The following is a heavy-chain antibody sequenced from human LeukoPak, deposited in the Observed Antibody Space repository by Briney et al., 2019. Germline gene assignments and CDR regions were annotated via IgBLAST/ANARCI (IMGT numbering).Heavy chain of an antibody. J-gene: IGHJ4*02. V-gene: IGHV4-31*03. CDR2: IYYSGST. CDR3: ARDVSGWYYFDY. Sequence: SETLSLTCTVSGGSISSGGYYWRWIRQHPGKGLEWIGYIYYSGSTYYNPSLKSRVTISVDTSKNQFSLKLSSVTAADTAVYYCARDVSGWYYFDYWGQGTLVTVSS. D-gene: IGHD6-19*01. CDR1: GGSISSGGYY.